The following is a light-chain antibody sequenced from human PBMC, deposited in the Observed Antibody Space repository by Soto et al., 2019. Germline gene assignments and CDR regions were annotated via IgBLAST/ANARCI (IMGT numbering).Light chain of an antibody. CDR3: QQSYSTLT. J-gene: IGKJ4*01. CDR1: QSLLQSNGYNY. CDR2: LGS. Sequence: EIVMTQSPLFLPVTPGEPASISCRSSQSLLQSNGYNYLDWYLQRPGQSPQLLIYLGSIRASGVSDRFSGGGSGTDFTLTISSLQPEDFATYYCQQSYSTLTFGGGTKVDIK. V-gene: IGKV2-28*01.